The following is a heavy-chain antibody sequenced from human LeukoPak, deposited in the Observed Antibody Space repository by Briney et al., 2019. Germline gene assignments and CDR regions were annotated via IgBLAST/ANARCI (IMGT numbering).Heavy chain of an antibody. Sequence: PGGSLRLSCAASGLTFSSYGMHWVRQAPGKGLEWVTFIRYDGSKEYYADSVKGRFTISRDNSKNTLFLQMNSLRAEDTAVYYCARGGYRNYGDLIHLTDYWGQGTLVTVSS. CDR3: ARGGYRNYGDLIHLTDY. J-gene: IGHJ4*02. V-gene: IGHV3-30*02. CDR2: IRYDGSKE. CDR1: GLTFSSYG. D-gene: IGHD4-17*01.